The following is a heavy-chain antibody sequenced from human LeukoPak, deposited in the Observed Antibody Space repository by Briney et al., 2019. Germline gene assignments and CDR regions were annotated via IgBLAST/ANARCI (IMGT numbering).Heavy chain of an antibody. Sequence: PGGSLRLSCAASGFSFSTYGMHWVRQAPGKGLEWLSFIRFDGTNKYYADSVKGRFTISRDNSKNTLYLQMNSLRAEDTAVYYCAREVVFDYWGQGTLVTVSS. CDR2: IRFDGTNK. CDR3: AREVVFDY. CDR1: GFSFSTYG. V-gene: IGHV3-30*02. D-gene: IGHD3-22*01. J-gene: IGHJ4*02.